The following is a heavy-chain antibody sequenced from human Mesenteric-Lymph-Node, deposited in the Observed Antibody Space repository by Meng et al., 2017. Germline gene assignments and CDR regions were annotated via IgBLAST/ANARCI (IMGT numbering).Heavy chain of an antibody. D-gene: IGHD6-13*01. CDR1: GGSISSGGYY. J-gene: IGHJ4*02. CDR2: IYYSGST. CDR3: ARSGIAAAGTCFDY. Sequence: SETLSLTCTVSGGSISSGGYYWSWIRQHPGKGLEWIGYIYYSGSTYYNPSLKSRVTISVDTSKNQFSLKLSSVTAADTAVYYCARSGIAAAGTCFDYWGQGTLVTVSS. V-gene: IGHV4-31*03.